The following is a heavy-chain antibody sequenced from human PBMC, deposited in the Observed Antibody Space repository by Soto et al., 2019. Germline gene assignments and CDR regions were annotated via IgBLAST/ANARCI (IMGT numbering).Heavy chain of an antibody. Sequence: QVQLVQSGAEVKKPGASVKVSCKASGYTFTSYGIIWVRQAPGQGLEWMGWISAYNGNTHYAQKLQGRVTMTTDTSTSTAYRELRSVRSADTAVYYCARERGSYALDDWGQGTLVTVSS. CDR3: ARERGSYALDD. V-gene: IGHV1-18*01. J-gene: IGHJ4*02. D-gene: IGHD1-26*01. CDR1: GYTFTSYG. CDR2: ISAYNGNT.